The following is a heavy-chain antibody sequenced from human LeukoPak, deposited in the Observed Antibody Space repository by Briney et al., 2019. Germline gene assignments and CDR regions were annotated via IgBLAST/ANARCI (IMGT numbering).Heavy chain of an antibody. CDR1: GYSFTSYW. V-gene: IGHV5-51*01. J-gene: IGHJ4*02. CDR2: IYPGDTDT. D-gene: IGHD6-19*01. Sequence: GESLKISCKGSGYSFTSYWLGWGRQRAGQGLEWMGIIYPGDTDTRYSPSFQGQVTLSADKSISTAYLQWSSLKASDTAMYYCARTGVAVAESYWGQGTLVTVSS. CDR3: ARTGVAVAESY.